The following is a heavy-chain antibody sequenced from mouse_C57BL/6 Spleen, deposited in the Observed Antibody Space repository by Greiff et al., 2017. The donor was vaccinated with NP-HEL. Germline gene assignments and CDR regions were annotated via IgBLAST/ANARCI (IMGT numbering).Heavy chain of an antibody. CDR2: ISRGSSTI. CDR3: ARDTTVVAPYFDV. V-gene: IGHV5-17*01. D-gene: IGHD1-1*01. J-gene: IGHJ1*03. Sequence: DVHLVESGGGLVKPGGSLKLSCAASGFTFSDYGMHWVRQAPEKGLEWVAYISRGSSTIYYAATVKGRFTISRDNAKNTLFLQMTSLRSEDTAMYYCARDTTVVAPYFDVWGTGTTVTVSS. CDR1: GFTFSDYG.